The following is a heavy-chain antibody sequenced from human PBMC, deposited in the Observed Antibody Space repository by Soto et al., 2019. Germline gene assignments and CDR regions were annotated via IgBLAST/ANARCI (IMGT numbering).Heavy chain of an antibody. CDR2: INGDGSIT. Sequence: GGSLRLSCAASGFIFTGHWMHWVRQVPGKGLLWVSRINGDGSITTYADSVGGRFTISRDNAKNTLDLQMNNLSPEDTGLYYCARVLRRRGSSTFDLWGQGTLVTFSS. CDR1: GFIFTGHW. CDR3: ARVLRRRGSSTFDL. V-gene: IGHV3-74*03. D-gene: IGHD1-26*01. J-gene: IGHJ4*02.